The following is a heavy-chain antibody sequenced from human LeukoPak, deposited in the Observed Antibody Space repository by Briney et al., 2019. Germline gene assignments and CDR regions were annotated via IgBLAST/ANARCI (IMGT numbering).Heavy chain of an antibody. CDR3: ARDRVGQRLVPGGRYYYYYMDV. Sequence: GGSLRLSCAASGFTFSDYYMSWIRQAPGKGLEWVSYISSSGSTIYYADSVKGRYTISRDNAKNTLYLQMDRLRAEDTAVYYCARDRVGQRLVPGGRYYYYYMDVWGKGTTVTISS. CDR2: ISSSGSTI. CDR1: GFTFSDYY. V-gene: IGHV3-11*04. D-gene: IGHD6-13*01. J-gene: IGHJ6*03.